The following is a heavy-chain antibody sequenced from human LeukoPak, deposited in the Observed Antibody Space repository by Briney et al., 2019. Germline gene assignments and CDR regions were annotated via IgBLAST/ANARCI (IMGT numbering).Heavy chain of an antibody. J-gene: IGHJ3*02. CDR3: ARHDYDFWSGYYTAGPFDI. CDR2: IYDDGTT. Sequence: SETLSLTCIVSGGSITTNNYYWGWIRQPPGKGLEWIAFIYDDGTTYYNPSLKSRVTISVDTSKNQFSLKLSSVTAADTAVYYCARHDYDFWSGYYTAGPFDIWGQGTMVTVSS. V-gene: IGHV4-39*01. D-gene: IGHD3-3*01. CDR1: GGSITTNNYY.